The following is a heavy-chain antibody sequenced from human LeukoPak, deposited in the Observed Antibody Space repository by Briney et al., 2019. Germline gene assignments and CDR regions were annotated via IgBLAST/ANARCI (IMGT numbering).Heavy chain of an antibody. V-gene: IGHV3-74*01. CDR1: GFTFSSYW. J-gene: IGHJ4*02. Sequence: GGSLRLSCAASGFTFSSYWMHWVRQAPGKGLVWVSRINSDGSSTSYADSVKGRFTISRDNAKNTLYLQMNSLRAEDTAVYYCARAPTLYGSGPVLDYWGQGTLVTVSS. CDR3: ARAPTLYGSGPVLDY. CDR2: INSDGSST. D-gene: IGHD3-10*01.